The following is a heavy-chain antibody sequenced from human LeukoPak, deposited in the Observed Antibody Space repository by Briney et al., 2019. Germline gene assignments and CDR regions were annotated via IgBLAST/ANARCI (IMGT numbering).Heavy chain of an antibody. Sequence: LSGRSLRLSCAASGFTFSNYGMHWVRQAPGKGLEWVAVIWHDGSNQYYADSVQGRFTISRDNSKDTLYLQMNSLRVEDTAVYYCARQTGTYDLDYWGQGTLVTVSS. CDR1: GFTFSNYG. CDR2: IWHDGSNQ. V-gene: IGHV3-33*01. CDR3: ARQTGTYDLDY. D-gene: IGHD3-10*01. J-gene: IGHJ4*02.